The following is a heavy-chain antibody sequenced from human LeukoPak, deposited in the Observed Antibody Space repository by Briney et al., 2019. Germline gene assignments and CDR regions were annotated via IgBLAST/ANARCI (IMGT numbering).Heavy chain of an antibody. CDR3: ARGFVPAGMARYHYMDV. Sequence: SETLSLTCTVSGGSISSYYWSWIRQPPGKGLEWIGRIYTSDNTIYNPSLRSRVTMSVDTSKNQFSLKLRSVTAADTAVYCCARGFVPAGMARYHYMDVWGKGTTVTVSS. CDR1: GGSISSYY. CDR2: IYTSDNT. D-gene: IGHD2-2*01. J-gene: IGHJ6*03. V-gene: IGHV4-4*07.